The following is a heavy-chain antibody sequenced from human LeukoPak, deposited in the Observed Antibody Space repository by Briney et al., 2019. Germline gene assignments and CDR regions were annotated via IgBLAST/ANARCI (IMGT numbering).Heavy chain of an antibody. J-gene: IGHJ4*02. CDR2: IYSGGST. D-gene: IGHD3-22*01. Sequence: GGSLRLSCAASGFTVSSNYMSWVRQAPGKGLEWVSVIYSGGSTYYADSVKDRFTISRDNSKNTLYLQMNSLRAEDTAVYYCARGTWDSSGYYYSPYFDYWGQGTLVTVSS. V-gene: IGHV3-66*01. CDR3: ARGTWDSSGYYYSPYFDY. CDR1: GFTVSSNY.